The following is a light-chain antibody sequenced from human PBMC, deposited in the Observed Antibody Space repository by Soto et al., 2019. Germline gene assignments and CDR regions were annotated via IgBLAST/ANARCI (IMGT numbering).Light chain of an antibody. Sequence: QSALTQPPSASGSPGQSVTISCTGTSSDVGGYNYVSWYQQHPGKAPKLMIYEVSERPSGVPDRFFGSKSGNTASLTVSGLQAEDEADYYCSSYAGSNNLVFGGGTQLTVL. CDR1: SSDVGGYNY. CDR3: SSYAGSNNLV. CDR2: EVS. J-gene: IGLJ3*02. V-gene: IGLV2-8*01.